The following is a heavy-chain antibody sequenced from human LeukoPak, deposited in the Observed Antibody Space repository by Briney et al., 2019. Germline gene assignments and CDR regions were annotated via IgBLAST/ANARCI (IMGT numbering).Heavy chain of an antibody. D-gene: IGHD1-26*01. Sequence: ASVNVSCKASGYTFTGYYMHWVRQAPGQGREWMVWINPNSGGTNYAQNFQDRVTMTRDTSIGTAYMELSRLRSDDTAVYYCARSRLTFGSYSDYWGQGTLVTVSS. CDR2: INPNSGGT. CDR3: ARSRLTFGSYSDY. V-gene: IGHV1-2*02. CDR1: GYTFTGYY. J-gene: IGHJ4*02.